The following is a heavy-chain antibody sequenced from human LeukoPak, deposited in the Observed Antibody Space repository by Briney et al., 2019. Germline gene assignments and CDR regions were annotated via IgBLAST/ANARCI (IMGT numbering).Heavy chain of an antibody. D-gene: IGHD2-2*01. J-gene: IGHJ3*02. CDR3: ATIGAMGAFDI. Sequence: GGSPRLSCEASGFSFSRYEMNWVRQAPGKGLEWVSYMSSSGSSIHYADSVKGRFTISRDNAKNSLHLQVNNLRVEDTAIYYCATIGAMGAFDIWGQGTMVTVSS. CDR1: GFSFSRYE. V-gene: IGHV3-48*03. CDR2: MSSSGSSI.